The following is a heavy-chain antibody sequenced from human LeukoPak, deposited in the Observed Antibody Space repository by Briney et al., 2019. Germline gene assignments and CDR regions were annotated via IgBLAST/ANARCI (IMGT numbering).Heavy chain of an antibody. D-gene: IGHD2-8*02. CDR1: DFTFGSYV. Sequence: GGSLRLSCAASDFTFGSYVMSWVRQAPGKALEWVSTISGGGTNTYYADSVKGRFTIPRDNSKNTLYLQMNSLRAEDTAVYYCARGTGLIDYWGQGTLVTVSS. V-gene: IGHV3-23*01. CDR3: ARGTGLIDY. CDR2: ISGGGTNT. J-gene: IGHJ4*02.